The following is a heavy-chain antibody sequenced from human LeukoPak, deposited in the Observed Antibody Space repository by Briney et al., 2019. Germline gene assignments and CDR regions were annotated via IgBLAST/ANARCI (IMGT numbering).Heavy chain of an antibody. CDR3: ARVPLPASSYYYYYYMDV. CDR2: ISPYNGNT. CDR1: GYTFTSYG. Sequence: ASVKVSCKASGYTFTSYGISWVRQAPGQGLEWMGWISPYNGNTDYSQKLQGRVTMTTDTSTSTAYMELRSLRSDDTAVYYCARVPLPASSYYYYYYMDVWGKGTTVTVSS. V-gene: IGHV1-18*01. J-gene: IGHJ6*03.